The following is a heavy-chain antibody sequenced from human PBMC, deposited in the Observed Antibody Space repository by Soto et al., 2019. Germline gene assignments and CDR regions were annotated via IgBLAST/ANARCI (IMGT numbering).Heavy chain of an antibody. D-gene: IGHD7-27*01. Sequence: QVQLQESGPGLVKPSETLSLTCTVSGGSISNYYWSWIRQPPGKGLEWIGYIYYSGSTNYNPSLTRRVTISVDTSKNQFSLKLSSVSAADTAVYYCARDRTGDRNAFDIWGQGTVVTVSS. CDR2: IYYSGST. CDR3: ARDRTGDRNAFDI. J-gene: IGHJ3*02. V-gene: IGHV4-59*01. CDR1: GGSISNYY.